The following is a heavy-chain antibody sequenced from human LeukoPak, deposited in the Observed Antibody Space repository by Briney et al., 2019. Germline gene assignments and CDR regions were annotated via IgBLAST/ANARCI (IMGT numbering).Heavy chain of an antibody. D-gene: IGHD3-3*01. CDR2: FDPEDGET. CDR1: GYTHTELS. CDR3: ATGPNYDFWSGYYPLDY. V-gene: IGHV1-24*01. J-gene: IGHJ4*02. Sequence: ASVKVSCKVSGYTHTELSMHWVRQAPGKGLEWMGGFDPEDGETIYAQKFQGRVTVTEDTSTDTAYMELSSLRSEDTAMYYCATGPNYDFWSGYYPLDYWGQGTLVTVSS.